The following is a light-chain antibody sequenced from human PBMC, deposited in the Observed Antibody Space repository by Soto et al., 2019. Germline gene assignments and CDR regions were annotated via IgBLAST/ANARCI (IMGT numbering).Light chain of an antibody. Sequence: DIVMTQSPLSLPVTPGEPASISCRYSQSLLHSNGYNYLDWYLQKPGQSPQLLICLGSNRASGVPDRFSGSGSGTDFTLIISRVEAEDVGVYYCMQALQTPLTFGGGTKVEIK. V-gene: IGKV2-28*01. CDR2: LGS. J-gene: IGKJ4*01. CDR1: QSLLHSNGYNY. CDR3: MQALQTPLT.